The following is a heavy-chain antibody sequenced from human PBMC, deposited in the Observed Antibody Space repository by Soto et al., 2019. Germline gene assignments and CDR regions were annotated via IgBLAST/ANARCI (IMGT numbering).Heavy chain of an antibody. CDR2: IVRRSDI. V-gene: IGHV3-21*01. CDR1: GXSVSTYG. CDR3: AREETAWPLAYGLDV. Sequence: GSLRLSCEASGXSVSTYGMHWVRQAPGKGLEWVSSIVRRSDIYYEDSVKGRFTISRDNAKNSVSLQMNSLREEDTAVYYCAREETAWPLAYGLDVWGQGTTVTSP. J-gene: IGHJ6*02. D-gene: IGHD2-21*02.